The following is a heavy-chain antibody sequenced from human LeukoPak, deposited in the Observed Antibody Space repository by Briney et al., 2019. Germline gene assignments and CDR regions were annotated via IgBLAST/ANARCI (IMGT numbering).Heavy chain of an antibody. J-gene: IGHJ4*02. CDR1: GGTFSSYA. CDR2: IIPIFGTA. CDR3: ARVAQMPRLFDY. Sequence: SVKVSCRASGGTFSSYAISWVRQAPGQGLEWMGGIIPIFGTANYAQKFQGRVTITADESTSTAYMELSSLRSEDTAVYYCARVAQMPRLFDYWGQGTLVTVSS. V-gene: IGHV1-69*13. D-gene: IGHD2-2*01.